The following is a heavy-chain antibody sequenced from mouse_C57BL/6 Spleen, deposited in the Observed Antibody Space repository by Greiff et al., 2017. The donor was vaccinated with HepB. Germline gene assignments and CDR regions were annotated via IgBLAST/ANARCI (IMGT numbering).Heavy chain of an antibody. J-gene: IGHJ1*03. CDR3: ARRDYYGSSSHWYVDV. CDR2: IYPRSGNT. V-gene: IGHV1-81*01. Sequence: VQLQQSGAELARPGASVKLSCKASGYTFTSSGISWVKQRTGQGLEWIGEIYPRSGNTYYNEKFKGKATLTADKSSSTAYMELRSLTSEDSAVYFCARRDYYGSSSHWYVDVWGTGTTVTVSS. CDR1: GYTFTSSG. D-gene: IGHD1-1*01.